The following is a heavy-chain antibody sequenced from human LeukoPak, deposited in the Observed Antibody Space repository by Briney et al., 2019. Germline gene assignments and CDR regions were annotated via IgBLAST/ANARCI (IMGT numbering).Heavy chain of an antibody. CDR2: FDPEDGET. Sequence: GASVKVSCKVSGYTLTELSMHWVRQAPGKGLEWMGGFDPEDGETIYAQKFQGRVTMTEDTSTDTAYMELSSLRSEDTAVYYCASWVIMTTVTAYYFDYWGQGTLVTVSS. D-gene: IGHD4-17*01. CDR3: ASWVIMTTVTAYYFDY. J-gene: IGHJ4*02. V-gene: IGHV1-24*01. CDR1: GYTLTELS.